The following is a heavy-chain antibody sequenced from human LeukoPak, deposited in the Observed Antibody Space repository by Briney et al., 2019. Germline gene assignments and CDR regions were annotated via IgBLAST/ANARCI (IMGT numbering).Heavy chain of an antibody. V-gene: IGHV3-23*01. Sequence: GGSLRLSCAASGFTFSSYSMNWVRQAPGKGLEWVSAISGSGGSTYYADSVKGRFTISRDNSKNTLYLQMNSLRAEDTAVYYCAKDRQGSLFDYWGQGTLVTVSS. CDR3: AKDRQGSLFDY. CDR2: ISGSGGST. CDR1: GFTFSSYS. J-gene: IGHJ4*02.